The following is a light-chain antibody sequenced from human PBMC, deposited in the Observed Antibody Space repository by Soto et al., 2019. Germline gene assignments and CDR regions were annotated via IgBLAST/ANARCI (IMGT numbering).Light chain of an antibody. CDR1: SSDVGGYNY. Sequence: QSVLTQPPSASGSPGQSVTISCTGTSSDVGGYNYVSWYQQHLGKAPKLMIYEVTKRPSGVPDRFSGSKSGNTASLTVSGLQAEDEAEYYCPSHAGINNVVFGGGTKLTVL. CDR2: EVT. V-gene: IGLV2-8*01. J-gene: IGLJ2*01. CDR3: PSHAGINNVV.